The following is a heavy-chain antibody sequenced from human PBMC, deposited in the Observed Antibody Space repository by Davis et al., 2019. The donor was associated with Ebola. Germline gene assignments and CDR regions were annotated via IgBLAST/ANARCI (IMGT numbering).Heavy chain of an antibody. CDR3: VRTTYGAPEY. Sequence: PGGSLRLSCAASGFTLSTCGLSWVRQAPGKGLEWVAAFSGRSGRTYFADSVKGRFTISRDNAKSTLYLQMNSLTAEDTAVYYCVRTTYGAPEYWGQGTLVTVSS. V-gene: IGHV3-23*01. CDR2: FSGRSGRT. CDR1: GFTLSTCG. J-gene: IGHJ4*02. D-gene: IGHD1-7*01.